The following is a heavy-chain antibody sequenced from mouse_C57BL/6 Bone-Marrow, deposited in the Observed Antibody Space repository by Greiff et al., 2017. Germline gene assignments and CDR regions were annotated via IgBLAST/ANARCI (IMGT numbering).Heavy chain of an antibody. J-gene: IGHJ1*03. CDR3: ARSDYGSSPWYFDV. CDR1: GFSLSTSGMG. Sequence: QVTLKECGPGILQSSQTLSLTCSFSGFSLSTSGMGVSWIRQPSGKGLEWLAHIYWDDDKRYNPSLKSRLTISKDTSRNQVFLKITSVDTADTATYYCARSDYGSSPWYFDVWGTGTTVTVSS. CDR2: IYWDDDK. V-gene: IGHV8-12*01. D-gene: IGHD1-1*01.